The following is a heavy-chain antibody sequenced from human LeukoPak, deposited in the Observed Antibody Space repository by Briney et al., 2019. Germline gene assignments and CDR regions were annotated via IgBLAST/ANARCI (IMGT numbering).Heavy chain of an antibody. J-gene: IGHJ3*02. CDR2: IIPILGIA. D-gene: IGHD3-16*01. CDR3: ARENTIMITLGGVTRGAFDI. V-gene: IGHV1-69*04. CDR1: GGTFSSYA. Sequence: SVKVSCKASGGTFSSYAISWVRQAPGQGLEWMGRIIPILGIANYAQKFQGRVTITADKSTSTAYMELSSLRSEDTAVYYCARENTIMITLGGVTRGAFDIWGQGTMVTVSS.